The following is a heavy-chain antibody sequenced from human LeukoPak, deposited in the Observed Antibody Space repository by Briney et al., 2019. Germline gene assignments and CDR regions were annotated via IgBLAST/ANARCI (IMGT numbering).Heavy chain of an antibody. V-gene: IGHV3-30-3*01. D-gene: IGHD6-19*01. J-gene: IGHJ4*02. CDR2: ISYDGSDK. CDR3: ARDWGRRYSSGWYGDFDY. Sequence: GGSLRLPCEASGFTFSNYAMHWVRQAPGKGLEWVAVISYDGSDKYYADSVKGRFTISRDNSKNTLYLQMNSLRPEDTAVYYCARDWGRRYSSGWYGDFDYWGQGTLVTVSS. CDR1: GFTFSNYA.